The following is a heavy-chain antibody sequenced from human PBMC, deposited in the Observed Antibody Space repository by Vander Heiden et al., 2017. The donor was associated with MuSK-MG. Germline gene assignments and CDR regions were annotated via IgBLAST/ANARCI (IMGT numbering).Heavy chain of an antibody. J-gene: IGHJ4*02. Sequence: QVQLVQSGAEVTKPGTSVKVACKPSGYSFTAYGIGWVRQAPGQGLEYMAGISAHSGNTNYEQNDQGRVTLTTDTSTGTAYMELRSLRSDDPAVYYCARGRGSGGYYVDGGGKGTLVTVSS. CDR1: GYSFTAYG. D-gene: IGHD6-19*01. CDR3: ARGRGSGGYYVDG. CDR2: ISAHSGNT. V-gene: IGHV1-18*01.